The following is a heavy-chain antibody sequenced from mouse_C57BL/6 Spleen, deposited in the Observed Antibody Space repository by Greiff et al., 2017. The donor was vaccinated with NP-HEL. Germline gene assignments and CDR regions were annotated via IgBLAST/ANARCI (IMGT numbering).Heavy chain of an antibody. CDR3: TRGGISFYWYFDV. J-gene: IGHJ1*03. CDR1: GFTFSSYA. Sequence: EVQGVESGEGLVKPGGSLKLSCAASGFTFSSYAMSWVRQTPEKRLEWVAYISSGGDYIYYADTVKGRLTISRDNARNTLYLQMSSLKSEDTAMYYCTRGGISFYWYFDVWGTGTTVTVSS. D-gene: IGHD1-2*01. V-gene: IGHV5-9-1*02. CDR2: ISSGGDYI.